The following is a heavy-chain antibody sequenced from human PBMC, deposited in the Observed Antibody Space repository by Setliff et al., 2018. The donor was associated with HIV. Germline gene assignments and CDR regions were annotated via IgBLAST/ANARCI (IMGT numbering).Heavy chain of an antibody. V-gene: IGHV4-61*09. J-gene: IGHJ4*02. CDR3: ARVYTGSGSFPFDY. CDR1: GGSISSGSYY. Sequence: PSETLSLTCTVSGGSISSGSYYWSWIRQPAGKGLEWIGHIYTSGSTNYNPSLKSRVTISVDTSKNQFSLKLSSVTAADTAVYYCARVYTGSGSFPFDYWGQGTLVTSPQ. D-gene: IGHD3-10*01. CDR2: IYTSGST.